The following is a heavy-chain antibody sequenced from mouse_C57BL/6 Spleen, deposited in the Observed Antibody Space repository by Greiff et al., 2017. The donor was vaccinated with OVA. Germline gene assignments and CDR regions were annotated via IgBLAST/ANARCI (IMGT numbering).Heavy chain of an antibody. V-gene: IGHV1-19*01. D-gene: IGHD2-3*01. CDR3: APIYDGYFYFDY. CDR1: GYTFTDYY. Sequence: EVQLQQSGPVLVKPGASVKMSCKASGYTFTDYYMNWVKQSHGKSLEWIGVINPYNGGTSYNQKFKGKATLTVDKSSSTAYMELNSLTSEDSAVYYCAPIYDGYFYFDYWGQGTTLTVSS. CDR2: INPYNGGT. J-gene: IGHJ2*01.